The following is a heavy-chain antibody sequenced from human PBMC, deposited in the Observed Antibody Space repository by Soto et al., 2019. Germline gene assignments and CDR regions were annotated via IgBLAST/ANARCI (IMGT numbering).Heavy chain of an antibody. V-gene: IGHV1-2*04. Sequence: ASVKVSCKASGYTFSDFSMHWVRQAPGHGLEWVGWMNPDTGGTNYAQKFQGWVTMTRDTSISTAYMELSRLRSDDTAVYYCARDPYTSSSGYYYGMDVWGQGTTVTVSS. CDR2: MNPDTGGT. CDR1: GYTFSDFS. J-gene: IGHJ6*02. CDR3: ARDPYTSSSGYYYGMDV. D-gene: IGHD6-13*01.